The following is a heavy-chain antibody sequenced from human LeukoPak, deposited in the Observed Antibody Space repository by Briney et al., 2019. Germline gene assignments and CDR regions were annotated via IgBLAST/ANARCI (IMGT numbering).Heavy chain of an antibody. D-gene: IGHD6-19*01. CDR1: GGSVSSSIFY. V-gene: IGHV4-39*07. CDR3: ARAAGQWLAEGRFDL. CDR2: IYYSGTT. J-gene: IGHJ4*02. Sequence: SETLSLTCTVSGGSVSSSIFYWGWIRQPPGKGLEWIGNIYYSGTTYYNPSLKSRITISVDTSKNQFSMKLTSVTAADTAVYYCARAAGQWLAEGRFDLWGQGTLVTVSS.